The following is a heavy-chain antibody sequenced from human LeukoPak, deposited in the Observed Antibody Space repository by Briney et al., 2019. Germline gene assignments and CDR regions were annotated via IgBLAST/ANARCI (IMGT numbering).Heavy chain of an antibody. CDR2: ISGSGDKT. Sequence: PGGSLRLSCAASGFTFSSYSMNWVRQAPGGGLEWVSAISGSGDKTFHADSVKGRFTTSRDNSKNTLSLQMSSLRVEDSAVYFCAKDTSAWWYHRAYMNVWGTGTTVTVSS. CDR1: GFTFSSYS. V-gene: IGHV3-23*01. D-gene: IGHD2-15*01. CDR3: AKDTSAWWYHRAYMNV. J-gene: IGHJ6*03.